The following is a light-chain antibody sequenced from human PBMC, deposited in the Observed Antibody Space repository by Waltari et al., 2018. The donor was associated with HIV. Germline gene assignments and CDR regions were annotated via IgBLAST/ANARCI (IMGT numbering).Light chain of an antibody. J-gene: IGLJ3*02. CDR1: VLAKKY. Sequence: SYELPQPSSVSVSPGQTARIPCSGDVLAKKYARWFQQKPGQAPVLVIYKDSERPSGIPERFSGSSSGTTVTLTISGAQVEDEAHYYCYSAADNDLRVFGGGTKLTVL. V-gene: IGLV3-27*01. CDR3: YSAADNDLRV. CDR2: KDS.